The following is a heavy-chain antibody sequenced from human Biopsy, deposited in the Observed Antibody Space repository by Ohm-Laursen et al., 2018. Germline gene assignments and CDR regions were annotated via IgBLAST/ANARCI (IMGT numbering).Heavy chain of an antibody. CDR3: ARATNSTGWPYYYFYGMDV. J-gene: IGHJ6*02. D-gene: IGHD2/OR15-2a*01. Sequence: SDTLSLTCTVSGGSISSDYWSWIRRTPGKGLEWIGYIYYSGGTNYNPSLKSRVTISVDTSKNQFSLRLNSVTAADTAVYYCARATNSTGWPYYYFYGMDVWGQGTTVTVSS. CDR1: GGSISSDY. V-gene: IGHV4-59*07. CDR2: IYYSGGT.